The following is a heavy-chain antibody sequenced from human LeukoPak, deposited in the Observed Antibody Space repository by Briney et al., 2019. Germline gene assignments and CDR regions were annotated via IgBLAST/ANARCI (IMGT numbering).Heavy chain of an antibody. Sequence: ASVKVSCKASGYTFTSYDINWVRQAAGQGLEWMGWMNPNSGNTAYPQKFQGRVTITRNTSISTAYMELSSLRSEDTAVYYCARGFSVFGVVTEYFDYWGQGTLVTVSS. V-gene: IGHV1-8*03. CDR2: MNPNSGNT. CDR1: GYTFTSYD. CDR3: ARGFSVFGVVTEYFDY. D-gene: IGHD3-3*01. J-gene: IGHJ4*02.